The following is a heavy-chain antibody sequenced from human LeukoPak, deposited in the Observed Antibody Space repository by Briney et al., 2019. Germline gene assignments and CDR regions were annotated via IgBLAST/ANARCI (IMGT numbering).Heavy chain of an antibody. CDR3: ARDRVVQLWHGGVLDY. D-gene: IGHD5-18*01. V-gene: IGHV3-30-3*01. CDR1: GFTFSSYA. J-gene: IGHJ4*02. Sequence: GGSLRLSCAASGFTFSSYAMHWVRQAPGKGLEWVAVISYDGSNKYYADSVKGRFTISRDNSKNTLYLQMYSLRAEDTAVYYCARDRVVQLWHGGVLDYWGQGTLVTVSS. CDR2: ISYDGSNK.